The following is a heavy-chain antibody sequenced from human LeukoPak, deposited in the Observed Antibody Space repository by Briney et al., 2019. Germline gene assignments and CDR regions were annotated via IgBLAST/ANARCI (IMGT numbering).Heavy chain of an antibody. Sequence: SETLSLTCTVSGGSVSSGTYYWSWIRQAPGKGLEWIGYSYHSGSSKYNPSLKSRVTISLDTSENRFSLRLSSATAADTAVYYCARARGYTFGNWFDPWGQGTLVIVSS. D-gene: IGHD5-12*01. V-gene: IGHV4-61*01. CDR1: GGSVSSGTYY. CDR3: ARARGYTFGNWFDP. CDR2: SYHSGSS. J-gene: IGHJ5*02.